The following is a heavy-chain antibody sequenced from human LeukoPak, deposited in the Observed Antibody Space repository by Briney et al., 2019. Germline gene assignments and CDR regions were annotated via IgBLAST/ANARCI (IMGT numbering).Heavy chain of an antibody. V-gene: IGHV1-69*13. CDR3: ATLSSMDV. J-gene: IGHJ6*02. Sequence: GASVKVSCKASGGTFRRYGISWVRQAPGQGLEWMGGIIPIFGTANYAQKFQGRVTITADESTSTAYMELSSLRSEDTAVYYCATLSSMDVWGQGTTVTVSS. D-gene: IGHD6-6*01. CDR2: IIPIFGTA. CDR1: GGTFRRYG.